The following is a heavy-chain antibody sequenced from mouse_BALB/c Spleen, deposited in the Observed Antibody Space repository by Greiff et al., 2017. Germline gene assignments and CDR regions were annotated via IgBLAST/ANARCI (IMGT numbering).Heavy chain of an antibody. CDR1: GFTFTDYY. J-gene: IGHJ4*01. D-gene: IGHD1-1*01. CDR2: IRNKANGYTT. Sequence: EVQGVESGGGLVQPGGSLRLSCATSGFTFTDYYMSWVRQPPGKALEWLGFIRNKANGYTTEYSASVKGRFTISRDNSQSILYLQMNTLRAEDSATYYCARDSSSYPYYAMDYWGQGTSVTVSS. V-gene: IGHV7-3*02. CDR3: ARDSSSYPYYAMDY.